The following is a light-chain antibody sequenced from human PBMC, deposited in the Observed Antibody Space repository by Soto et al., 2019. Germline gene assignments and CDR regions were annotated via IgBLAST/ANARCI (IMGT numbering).Light chain of an antibody. CDR3: LQYSQWPIT. CDR1: QSINNN. V-gene: IGKV3-15*01. J-gene: IGKJ5*01. Sequence: ELVLTQSPATLSVSPGERATLSCRASQSINNNYLACYQQKPGQAPRLLIYVISTRATGVPARFSGSGSGTEFNISISSLQSEEFAVYSGLQYSQWPITFGQGTRLEIK. CDR2: VIS.